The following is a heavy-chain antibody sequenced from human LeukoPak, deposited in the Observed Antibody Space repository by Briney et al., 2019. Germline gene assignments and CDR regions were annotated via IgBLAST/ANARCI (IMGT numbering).Heavy chain of an antibody. CDR2: ITVGGGDT. CDR3: ARQAPRRGSSWSYDFDY. D-gene: IGHD6-13*01. V-gene: IGHV3-13*01. Sequence: GGSLRLSCATSGFTFSSSAMSWVRQAPGKGLEWVSTITVGGGDTYYPGSVKGRFTISRENAKNSLYLQMNSLRAGDTAVYYCARQAPRRGSSWSYDFDYWGQGTLVTVSS. CDR1: GFTFSSSA. J-gene: IGHJ4*02.